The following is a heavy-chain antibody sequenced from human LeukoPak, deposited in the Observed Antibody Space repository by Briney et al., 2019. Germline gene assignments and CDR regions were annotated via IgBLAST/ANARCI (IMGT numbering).Heavy chain of an antibody. CDR3: AKDGTYYDILTGGYFHH. V-gene: IGHV3-30*18. Sequence: PGRSLTLSCAASGFTFSSYGMHWVRQPPGKGLEWVAVISYDGSNKYYADSVKGRFTISRDNSKNTLYLQMNGLRGEETAVYYCAKDGTYYDILTGGYFHHWGEETVDSVSS. D-gene: IGHD3-9*01. CDR1: GFTFSSYG. J-gene: IGHJ4*02. CDR2: ISYDGSNK.